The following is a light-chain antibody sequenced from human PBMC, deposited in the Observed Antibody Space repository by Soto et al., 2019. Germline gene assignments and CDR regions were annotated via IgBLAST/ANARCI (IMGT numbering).Light chain of an antibody. Sequence: EIVMTQSPATLSVSPGERAALSCRASQGVSGNLAWYQQKPGQAPRLLIFGVSTRATGIPARFSGSGSGTEFPLTISSLQSEDFAVYYCQQYNQWPLTFGGGTKVEI. V-gene: IGKV3D-15*01. CDR1: QGVSGN. CDR3: QQYNQWPLT. J-gene: IGKJ4*01. CDR2: GVS.